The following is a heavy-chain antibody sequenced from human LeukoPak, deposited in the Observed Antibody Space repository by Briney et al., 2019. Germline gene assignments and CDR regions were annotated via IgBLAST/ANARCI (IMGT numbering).Heavy chain of an antibody. CDR2: IKEDGSEK. D-gene: IGHD3-10*01. Sequence: QSGGSLRLSCVASGFTFRSYWMSWVRQAPEKGLEWVANIKEDGSEKDYVDSVKGRFTISRDNAKNSLYLQMNSLRVEDTAVYFCARAGLLWFGESNPFDYWGQGTLLTVSS. V-gene: IGHV3-7*01. CDR1: GFTFRSYW. J-gene: IGHJ4*02. CDR3: ARAGLLWFGESNPFDY.